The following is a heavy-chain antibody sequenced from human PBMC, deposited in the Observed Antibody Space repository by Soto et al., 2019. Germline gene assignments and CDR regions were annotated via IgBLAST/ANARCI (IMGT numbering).Heavy chain of an antibody. CDR3: ARVREIEYISSSENSSHY. Sequence: LSLTCTVSGGSISSGDYYWSWIRQPPGKGLEWIGYIYYSGSTNYNPSLKSRVTISVDTSKNQFSLKLSSVTAADTAVYYCARVREIEYISSSENSSHYRGQAPL. J-gene: IGHJ4*02. D-gene: IGHD6-6*01. CDR1: GGSISSGDYY. V-gene: IGHV4-61*08. CDR2: IYYSGST.